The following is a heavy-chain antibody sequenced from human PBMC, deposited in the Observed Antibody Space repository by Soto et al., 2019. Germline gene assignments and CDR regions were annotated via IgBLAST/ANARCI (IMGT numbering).Heavy chain of an antibody. Sequence: SETLSLTCAVSGGSISSSNWWSWVRQTPGKGLQWIGEIHHSGSTNYSPSLKSRVTISVDKSKNQFSLKLSSVTAADTAVYYYTRTDYDDSSGYYGMDVWGQGTTVTVSS. CDR2: IHHSGST. CDR1: GGSISSSNW. V-gene: IGHV4-4*02. D-gene: IGHD3-22*01. CDR3: TRTDYDDSSGYYGMDV. J-gene: IGHJ6*02.